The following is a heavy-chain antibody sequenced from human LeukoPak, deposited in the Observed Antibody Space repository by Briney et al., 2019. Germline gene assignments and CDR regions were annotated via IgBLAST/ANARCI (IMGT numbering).Heavy chain of an antibody. V-gene: IGHV1-2*02. D-gene: IGHD3-10*01. CDR2: IKPNSGGT. J-gene: IGHJ4*02. Sequence: PGGSLRLSCAASGFTFSNVWMNWVRQAPGQGLEWMGWIKPNSGGTNYAQKFQGRVTMTRDTSISTAYMELSRLRSDDTAVYYCARTATEWFLIDYWGQGTLVTVSS. CDR1: GFTFSNVW. CDR3: ARTATEWFLIDY.